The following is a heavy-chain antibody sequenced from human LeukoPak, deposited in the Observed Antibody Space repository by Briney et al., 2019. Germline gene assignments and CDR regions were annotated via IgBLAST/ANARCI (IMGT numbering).Heavy chain of an antibody. CDR2: IYHSGST. D-gene: IGHD1-26*01. CDR3: GRRELSGTYLFDY. J-gene: IGHJ4*02. Sequence: PSQTLSLTCTVCGGSISSGGYYWSWIRQPPGKGLEWIGYIYHSGSTYYNPSLKSRVTISVDRSKNQFSLKLSSVTAADTAVYYCGRRELSGTYLFDYWGQGTLVTVSS. CDR1: GGSISSGGYY. V-gene: IGHV4-30-2*01.